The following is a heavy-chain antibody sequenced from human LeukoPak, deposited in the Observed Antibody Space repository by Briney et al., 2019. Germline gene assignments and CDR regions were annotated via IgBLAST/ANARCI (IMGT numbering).Heavy chain of an antibody. D-gene: IGHD2-2*01. CDR2: ISYDGSNK. Sequence: TGGSLRLSCAASGFTFSSYAMHWVRQAPGKGLEWVAVISYDGSNKYYADSVKGRFTISRDNAKNSLYLQMNSLRAEDTALYYCARVEYSYCSSTSCTHRDYYMDVWGKGTTVTVSS. CDR3: ARVEYSYCSSTSCTHRDYYMDV. J-gene: IGHJ6*03. V-gene: IGHV3-30*04. CDR1: GFTFSSYA.